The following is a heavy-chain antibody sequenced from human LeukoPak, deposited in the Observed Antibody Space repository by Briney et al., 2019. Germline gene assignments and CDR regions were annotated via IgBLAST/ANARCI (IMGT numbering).Heavy chain of an antibody. CDR1: GGSINSNNYY. Sequence: PSETLSLTCTVSGGSINSNNYYWGWIRQPPGKGLEWIGSIYSSESAYYNPSLKSRVTISVDTSKNQFSLRLSSVTAADTAVYYCQSRYLEWLLEYWGQGTLVTVSS. J-gene: IGHJ4*02. CDR2: IYSSESA. CDR3: QSRYLEWLLEY. D-gene: IGHD3-3*01. V-gene: IGHV4-39*01.